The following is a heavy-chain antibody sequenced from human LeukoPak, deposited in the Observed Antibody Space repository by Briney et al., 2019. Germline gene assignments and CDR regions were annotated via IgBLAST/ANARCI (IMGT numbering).Heavy chain of an antibody. D-gene: IGHD3-10*01. CDR3: TKDEITMVRGVIDY. Sequence: GRSLRLSCAASGFTFSTYGMHWVRQAPGKGLDWVAVIWHDGSKTYYADSVKGRFTISRDNSKNTLYLQMNSLRAEDTAVYYCTKDEITMVRGVIDYWGQGTLVTVSS. J-gene: IGHJ4*02. CDR1: GFTFSTYG. CDR2: IWHDGSKT. V-gene: IGHV3-33*06.